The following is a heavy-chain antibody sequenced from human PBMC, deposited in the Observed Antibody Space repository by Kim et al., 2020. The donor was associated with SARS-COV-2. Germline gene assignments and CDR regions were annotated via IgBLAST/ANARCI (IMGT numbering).Heavy chain of an antibody. V-gene: IGHV3-48*01. D-gene: IGHD3-10*01. CDR3: ARVNYGSGVGDL. J-gene: IGHJ2*01. CDR2: MSRSSITI. Sequence: GKGQDWFSSMSRSSITIYYADSAQGRFTISSDNATYSLYLPMNSLRAEETAVYSCARVNYGSGVGDLWGRGTLVTVSS.